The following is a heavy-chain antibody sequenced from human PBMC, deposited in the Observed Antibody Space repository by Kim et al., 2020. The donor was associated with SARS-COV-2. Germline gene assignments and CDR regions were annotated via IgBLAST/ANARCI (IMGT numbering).Heavy chain of an antibody. J-gene: IGHJ6*02. CDR1: GFTFSSYS. Sequence: GGSLRLSCAASGFTFSSYSMNWVRQAPGKGLEWVSSISSSSSYIYYADSVKGRFTISRDNAKNSLYLQMNSLRAEDTAVYYCARDSPDLFYRTYYDILTGSWVGMDVWGQGTTVTVTS. CDR2: ISSSSSYI. V-gene: IGHV3-21*01. CDR3: ARDSPDLFYRTYYDILTGSWVGMDV. D-gene: IGHD3-9*01.